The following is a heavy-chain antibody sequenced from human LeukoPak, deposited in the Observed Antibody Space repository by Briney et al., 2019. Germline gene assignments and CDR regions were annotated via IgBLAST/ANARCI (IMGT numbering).Heavy chain of an antibody. CDR2: TKSKTDGGTT. D-gene: IGHD1-14*01. CDR1: GFSFSNAW. V-gene: IGHV3-15*01. CDR3: TTVFSGGISDY. Sequence: PGGSLRLPCAASGFSFSNAWLSWVRQAAGKGLEWVGRTKSKTDGGTTDYAAPVKGRFTISRDDSKNTLYLQMNSLKTEDTAVYYCTTVFSGGISDYWGQGTLVTVSS. J-gene: IGHJ4*02.